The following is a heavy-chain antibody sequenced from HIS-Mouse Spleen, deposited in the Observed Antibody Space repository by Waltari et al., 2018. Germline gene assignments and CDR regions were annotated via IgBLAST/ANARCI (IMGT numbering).Heavy chain of an antibody. Sequence: QVQLVQSGAEVKKPGASVKVSCKASGYTFTSYYMHWVRQAPGHGLEWMGRINPSGGSTSYAKKFQGRVTMTRDTSTSTVYMELSSLRSEDTAVYYCARGSGYSSSWDAFDIRGQGTMVTVSS. CDR1: GYTFTSYY. J-gene: IGHJ3*02. CDR2: INPSGGST. CDR3: ARGSGYSSSWDAFDI. V-gene: IGHV1-46*03. D-gene: IGHD6-13*01.